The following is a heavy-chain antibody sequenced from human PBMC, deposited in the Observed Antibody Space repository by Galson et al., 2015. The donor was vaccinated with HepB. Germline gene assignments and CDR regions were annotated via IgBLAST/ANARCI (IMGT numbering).Heavy chain of an antibody. J-gene: IGHJ3*02. CDR3: ARPYLRGYSYGPNDAFDI. CDR2: IIPILGIA. Sequence: SVKVSCKASGGTFSSYAISWVRQAPGQGLEWMGRIIPILGIANYAQKFQGRVTITADKSTSTAYMELSSLRSEDTAVYYCARPYLRGYSYGPNDAFDIWGQGTMFTVSS. D-gene: IGHD5-18*01. CDR1: GGTFSSYA. V-gene: IGHV1-69*04.